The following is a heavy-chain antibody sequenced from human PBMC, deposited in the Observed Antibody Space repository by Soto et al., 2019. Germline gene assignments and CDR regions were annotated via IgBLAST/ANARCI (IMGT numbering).Heavy chain of an antibody. CDR1: GFTFSNYG. D-gene: IGHD5-12*01. Sequence: QVQLVESGGGVVEPGRSLRLSCAVSGFTFSNYGMHWVRQAPGKGLEWVAVISYDGSNQYYGDSVKDGFTITRDNSKNTLYLQMNSLRAEDTAVYFCAKSTDGYNFYYYYGMDVWGQGTPVTVSS. CDR3: AKSTDGYNFYYYYGMDV. CDR2: ISYDGSNQ. J-gene: IGHJ6*02. V-gene: IGHV3-30*18.